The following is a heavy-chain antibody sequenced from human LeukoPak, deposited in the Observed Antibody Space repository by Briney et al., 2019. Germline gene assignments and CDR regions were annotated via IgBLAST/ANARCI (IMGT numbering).Heavy chain of an antibody. Sequence: GGSLRLSCAASRITFSNYAMSWVRQAPGKGLEWVSAISGSGAGTYYADSVKGRFTISRDNPKNTLYLQMNSLRAEDTAVYFCAKGEMVFDYWGQGTLVTVSS. CDR2: ISGSGAGT. CDR1: RITFSNYA. CDR3: AKGEMVFDY. J-gene: IGHJ4*02. V-gene: IGHV3-23*01. D-gene: IGHD5-24*01.